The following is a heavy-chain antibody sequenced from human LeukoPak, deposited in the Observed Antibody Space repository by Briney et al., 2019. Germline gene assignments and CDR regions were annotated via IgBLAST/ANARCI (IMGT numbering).Heavy chain of an antibody. CDR1: GGSISRSSYY. D-gene: IGHD5-24*01. CDR2: IYYSGST. CDR3: ARLSLYNTQDY. V-gene: IGHV4-39*01. J-gene: IGHJ4*02. Sequence: PSETLSLICTISGGSISRSSYYWGWIRQPPGKGLEWIGGIYYSGSTYYNPSLRSRVTISVDTSKNQFSLKLSSVTAADTAVYYCARLSLYNTQDYWGQGTLVTVSS.